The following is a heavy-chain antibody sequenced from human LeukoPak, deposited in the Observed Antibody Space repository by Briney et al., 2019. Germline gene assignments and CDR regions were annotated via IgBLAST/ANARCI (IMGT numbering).Heavy chain of an antibody. CDR2: IYYSGST. J-gene: IGHJ5*02. Sequence: SETLSLTRTVSGGSISSYYWSWIRQPPGKGLEWIGYIYYSGSTNYNPSLKSRVTISVDTSKNQFSLKLSSVTAADTAVYYCARLWGTYCSSTSCSPSSWFDPWGQGTLVTVSS. CDR3: ARLWGTYCSSTSCSPSSWFDP. D-gene: IGHD2-2*01. V-gene: IGHV4-59*08. CDR1: GGSISSYY.